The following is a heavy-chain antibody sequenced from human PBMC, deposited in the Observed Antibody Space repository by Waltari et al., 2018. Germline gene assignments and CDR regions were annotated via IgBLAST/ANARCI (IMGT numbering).Heavy chain of an antibody. CDR2: IIPSFGTA. D-gene: IGHD2-2*01. Sequence: QVQLVQSGAEVKKPGSSVKVSCKASGGTFSSYAISWVRQAPGQGLEWMGGIIPSFGTANYAQKCQGRVTITADESTSTAYMELSSLRSEDTAVYYCARPSSSYCSSTSCYRVYFDYWGQGTLVTVSS. J-gene: IGHJ4*02. CDR3: ARPSSSYCSSTSCYRVYFDY. V-gene: IGHV1-69*01. CDR1: GGTFSSYA.